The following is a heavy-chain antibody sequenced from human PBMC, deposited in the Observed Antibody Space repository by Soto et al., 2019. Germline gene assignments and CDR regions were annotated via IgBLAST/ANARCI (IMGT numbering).Heavy chain of an antibody. V-gene: IGHV3-33*01. CDR3: ARGQLPAATTDVDF. CDR2: IWFDGSNK. D-gene: IGHD2-15*01. CDR1: GFTFSSYA. J-gene: IGHJ4*02. Sequence: QVHLVESGGGVVQPGGSLRLSCAASGFTFSSYAIPWVRQAPGKGLEWVAIIWFDGSNKYYADSVKGRFSISRDNSKNTLFLQLDSLRAEDTAVYYCARGQLPAATTDVDFWGQGTLVIVSS.